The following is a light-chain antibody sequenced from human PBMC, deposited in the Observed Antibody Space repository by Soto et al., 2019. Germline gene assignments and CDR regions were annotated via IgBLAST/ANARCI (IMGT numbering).Light chain of an antibody. Sequence: DVVMTQSPLSLPVTLGQSASISCRSSQSLVYSDGNTYLSWFQQRPGQSPRRLIYKVSNRHSGVRERLSGSGLGIDFTLKISRVDPAVVRVYYCMRWFSCWTFGQVPKVEIK. CDR1: QSLVYSDGNTY. J-gene: IGKJ1*01. V-gene: IGKV2-30*01. CDR3: MRWFSCWT. CDR2: KVS.